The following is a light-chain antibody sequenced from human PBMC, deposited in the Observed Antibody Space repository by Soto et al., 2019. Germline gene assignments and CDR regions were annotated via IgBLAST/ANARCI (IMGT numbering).Light chain of an antibody. V-gene: IGLV1-40*01. CDR1: SSNIGSASD. J-gene: IGLJ3*02. Sequence: QSVLTQPPSVSGAPGQKVTISCTRSSSNIGSASDVHWYQHLPGTAHKLLIYGNNNRPSGVPDRFSGSKSGTSASLAITGLQAEDEADYYCQSYDSSLSGWVFGGGTKLTVL. CDR3: QSYDSSLSGWV. CDR2: GNN.